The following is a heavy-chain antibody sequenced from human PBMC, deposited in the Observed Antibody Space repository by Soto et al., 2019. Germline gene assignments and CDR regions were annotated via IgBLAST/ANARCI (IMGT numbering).Heavy chain of an antibody. J-gene: IGHJ4*02. CDR1: GGTFSSYT. D-gene: IGHD6-13*01. V-gene: IGHV1-69*02. Sequence: QVQLVQSGAEVKKPGSSVKVSCKASGGTFSSYTISWVRQAPGQGLEWMGRIIPILGIANYAQKFQGRVTIPADKATSTAYRELSSLRSEDTAVYYCASRRLSSSWYIGEDDYWGQGTLVTVSS. CDR3: ASRRLSSSWYIGEDDY. CDR2: IIPILGIA.